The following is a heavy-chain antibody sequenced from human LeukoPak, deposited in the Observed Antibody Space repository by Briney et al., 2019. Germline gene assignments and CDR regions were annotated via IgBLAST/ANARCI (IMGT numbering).Heavy chain of an antibody. J-gene: IGHJ4*02. V-gene: IGHV3-48*03. CDR3: VRDRGTYRPIDY. CDR1: GFIFSSYS. CDR2: ITSSGRTI. D-gene: IGHD1-26*01. Sequence: PGGSLRLSCAASGFIFSSYSMNWIRQAPGKGLEWVSYITSSGRTIYYADSVKGRFTVSRDNAQNSLYLQMNSLRAEDTAIYYCVRDRGTYRPIDYWGQGTLVTVSS.